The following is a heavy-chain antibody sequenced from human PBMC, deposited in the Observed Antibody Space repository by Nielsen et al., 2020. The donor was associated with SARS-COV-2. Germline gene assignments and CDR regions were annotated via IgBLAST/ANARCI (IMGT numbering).Heavy chain of an antibody. V-gene: IGHV3-11*04. CDR2: ISSSGSTI. D-gene: IGHD2-15*01. CDR1: GFTFSGYW. J-gene: IGHJ4*02. Sequence: GESLKISCVGSGFTFSGYWMHWIRQAPGKGLEWVSYISSSGSTIYYADSVKGRFTISRDNAKNSLYLQMNSLRAEDTAVYYCASGGGSHFDYWGQGTLVTVSS. CDR3: ASGGGSHFDY.